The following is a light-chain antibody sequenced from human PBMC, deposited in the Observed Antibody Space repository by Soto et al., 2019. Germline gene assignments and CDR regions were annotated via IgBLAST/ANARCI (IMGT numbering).Light chain of an antibody. V-gene: IGLV2-14*01. Sequence: QSALTQPASVSGSPGQSIIISCTGTSSDVGGYNYVSWYQQHPGKAPKLMIYEVNNRPSGVSNRFSGSKSGNTASLTISGLQDEDEADYYCSSYTSSSPYVFGTGTKLTVL. CDR1: SSDVGGYNY. CDR2: EVN. CDR3: SSYTSSSPYV. J-gene: IGLJ1*01.